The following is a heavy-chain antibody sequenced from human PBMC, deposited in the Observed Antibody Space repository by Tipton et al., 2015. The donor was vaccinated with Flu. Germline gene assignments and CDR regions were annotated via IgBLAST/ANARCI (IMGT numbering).Heavy chain of an antibody. V-gene: IGHV3-53*01. CDR3: AREMTPRGYSYVPTGMDV. J-gene: IGHJ6*02. CDR2: IYSGGST. Sequence: SLRLSCAASGFTVSSNYMSWVRQAPGKGLEWVSVIYSGGSTYYADSVKGRFTISRDNSKNTLYLQMNSLRAEDTAVYYCAREMTPRGYSYVPTGMDVWGQGTTVTVSS. D-gene: IGHD5-18*01. CDR1: GFTVSSNY.